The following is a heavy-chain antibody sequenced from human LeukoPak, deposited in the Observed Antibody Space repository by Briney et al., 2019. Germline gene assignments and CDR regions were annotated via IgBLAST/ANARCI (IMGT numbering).Heavy chain of an antibody. CDR2: INHSGST. J-gene: IGHJ4*02. CDR1: GGSFSGYY. D-gene: IGHD6-13*01. V-gene: IGHV4-34*01. CDR3: ARSPLFDY. Sequence: PSETLSLTCAVYGGSFSGYYWNWIRQPPGKGLEWIGEINHSGSTNYNPSLKSRVTISVDRSKNQFSLKLSSVTAADTAVYYCARSPLFDYWGQGTLVTVSS.